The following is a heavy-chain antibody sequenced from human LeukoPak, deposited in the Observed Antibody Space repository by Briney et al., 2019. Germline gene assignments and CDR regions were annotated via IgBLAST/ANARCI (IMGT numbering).Heavy chain of an antibody. CDR1: GFTFSNAW. V-gene: IGHV3-11*04. CDR2: ISSSGTTI. D-gene: IGHD3-22*01. CDR3: ARDTYYYDSSGYYVYYFDY. Sequence: GGSLRLSCAASGFTFSNAWMSWVRQAPGKGLEWISYISSSGTTIYYADSVKGRFTISRDNAKNSLYLQMNSLRAEDTAVYYCARDTYYYDSSGYYVYYFDYWGQGTLVTVSS. J-gene: IGHJ4*02.